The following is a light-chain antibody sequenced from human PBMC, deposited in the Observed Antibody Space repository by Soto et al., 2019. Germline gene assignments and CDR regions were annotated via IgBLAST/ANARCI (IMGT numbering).Light chain of an antibody. CDR3: AAWDDSLNSVV. CDR2: SNN. CDR1: SSNIGAGYD. Sequence: QSVLTQPPSVSGAPGQRVTISCTGSSSNIGAGYDVHWYQQLPGTAPKLLIYSNNQRPSGVPDRFSGSKSGTSVSLAISGLQSEDEADYYCAAWDDSLNSVVLGGGTKLTVL. J-gene: IGLJ2*01. V-gene: IGLV1-44*01.